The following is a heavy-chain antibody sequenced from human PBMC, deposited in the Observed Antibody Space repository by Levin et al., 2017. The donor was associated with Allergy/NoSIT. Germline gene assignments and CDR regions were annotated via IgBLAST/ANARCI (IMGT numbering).Heavy chain of an antibody. J-gene: IGHJ6*02. CDR1: GFTFSSYD. CDR3: ARAGITIFGDYYYGMDG. CDR2: IGSAGDT. V-gene: IGHV3-13*01. Sequence: ASVKVSCAASGFTFSSYDMHWVRQVTGKSLEWVSAIGSAGDTYYPGSVKGRFTISRENAKNSLYLQMNSLRVGDTAVYYCARAGITIFGDYYYGMDGWGQGTTVTVSS. D-gene: IGHD3-3*01.